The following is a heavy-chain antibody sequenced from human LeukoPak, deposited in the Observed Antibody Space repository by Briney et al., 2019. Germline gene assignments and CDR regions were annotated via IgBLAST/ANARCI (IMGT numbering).Heavy chain of an antibody. D-gene: IGHD6-13*01. J-gene: IGHJ5*02. CDR1: GGTFSSYA. Sequence: SVRVSCKASGGTFSSYAISWVRQAPRQGLEWMGGIIPIFGTANYAQKFQGRVTITADKSTSTAYMELSSLRSEDTAVYYCARAGIAAAGSVNWFDPWGQGTLVTVSS. CDR3: ARAGIAAAGSVNWFDP. V-gene: IGHV1-69*06. CDR2: IIPIFGTA.